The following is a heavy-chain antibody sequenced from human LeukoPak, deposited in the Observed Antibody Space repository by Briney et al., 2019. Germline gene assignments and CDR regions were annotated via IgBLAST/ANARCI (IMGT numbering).Heavy chain of an antibody. CDR1: SGSITSTSYY. V-gene: IGHV4-39*01. CDR2: IYYSGKT. CDR3: ARMAIWWYFDL. J-gene: IGHJ2*01. Sequence: SETLSLTCTVSSGSITSTSYYWGWIRQPPGKGLEWIGSIYYSGKTYYNPSLKSRVTISVDTSKNKFSLNLSSVTAADTAMYYCARMAIWWYFDLWGRGTLVTVSS. D-gene: IGHD3-9*01.